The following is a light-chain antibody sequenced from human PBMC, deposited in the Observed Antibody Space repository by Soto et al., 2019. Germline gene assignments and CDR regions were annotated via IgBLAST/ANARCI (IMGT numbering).Light chain of an antibody. CDR1: SSNIGAGYD. CDR3: SSYTVSASHYV. J-gene: IGLJ1*01. Sequence: QSVLTQPPSVSGAPGQRVTISCTGSSSNIGAGYDVHWYQQLPGTAPRLLIFINTNRPSGVPDRFSGSKSGTSASLAITGLQAEDEADYYCSSYTVSASHYVFGNGPKVTVL. V-gene: IGLV1-40*01. CDR2: INT.